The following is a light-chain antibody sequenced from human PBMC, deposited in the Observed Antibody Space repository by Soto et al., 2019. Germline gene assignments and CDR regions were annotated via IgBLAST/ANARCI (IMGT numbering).Light chain of an antibody. J-gene: IGKJ1*01. CDR3: QQYKNWPPWT. CDR2: GAS. V-gene: IGKV3-15*01. CDR1: ENLNTN. Sequence: EIVMTQSPATLSVSPGERATLSCRASENLNTNLAWYQQRPGQPPRLLMYGASTRATGVPARFTGSGSGTDFTLTSSSLQFEDSAVYFCQQYKNWPPWTFGQGTKVEI.